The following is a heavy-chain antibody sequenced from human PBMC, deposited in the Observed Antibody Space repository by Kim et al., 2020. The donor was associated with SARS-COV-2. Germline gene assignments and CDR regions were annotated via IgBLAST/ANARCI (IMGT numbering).Heavy chain of an antibody. V-gene: IGHV3-53*01. J-gene: IGHJ4*02. CDR3: ARDRLWYFDY. CDR2: ST. D-gene: IGHD2-21*01. Sequence: STYYAGSGKGRFTISRDNSMNTLYLQMNSLRAEDTAVYYCARDRLWYFDYWGQGTLVTVSS.